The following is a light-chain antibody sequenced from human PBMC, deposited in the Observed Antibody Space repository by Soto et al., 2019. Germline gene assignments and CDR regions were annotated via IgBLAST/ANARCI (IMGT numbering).Light chain of an antibody. CDR3: QQTYSNFPIT. CDR1: QSIINY. V-gene: IGKV1-39*01. CDR2: AAS. J-gene: IGKJ3*01. Sequence: DIQMTQSPSSLSASVGDRVTITCRASQSIINYLNWYQQKPGKAPKLLIYAASSLQSGVTSRFSGSGSGTDFTLTLSSLQPEDFATYYWQQTYSNFPITFGPGTKVEIK.